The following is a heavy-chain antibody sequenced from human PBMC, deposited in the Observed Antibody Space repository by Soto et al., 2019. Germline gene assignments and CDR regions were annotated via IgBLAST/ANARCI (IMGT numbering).Heavy chain of an antibody. V-gene: IGHV3-23*01. CDR2: ISSGGGGT. D-gene: IGHD6-13*01. J-gene: IGHJ2*01. CDR1: GFSFSDRA. CDR3: AKRRGQQRENWQFDV. Sequence: EVQLLESGGGLVQPGGSLRLSCVASGFSFSDRAMAWVRQAPGKGLEWVPDISSGGGGTFYADSVKGRFTISRDNVKKTVHLQMNRLRDEDTATYYCAKRRGQQRENWQFDVWGRGSLVSVAS.